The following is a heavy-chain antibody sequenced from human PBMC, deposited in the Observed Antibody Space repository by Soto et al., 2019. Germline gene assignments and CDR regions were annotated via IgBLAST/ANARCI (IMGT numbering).Heavy chain of an antibody. CDR2: ISSSSSYI. V-gene: IGHV3-21*01. CDR3: ASHPRDSSGFWYYFDY. Sequence: GSLRLSCAASGFTFSSYSMNWVRQAPGKGLEWVSSISSSSSYIYYADSVKGRFTISRDNAKNSLYLQMNSLRAEDTAVYYCASHPRDSSGFWYYFDYWGQGTLVTVS. D-gene: IGHD3-22*01. J-gene: IGHJ4*02. CDR1: GFTFSSYS.